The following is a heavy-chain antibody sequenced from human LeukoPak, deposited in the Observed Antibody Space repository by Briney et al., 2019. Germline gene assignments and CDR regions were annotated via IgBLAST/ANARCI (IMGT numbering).Heavy chain of an antibody. CDR2: IKPDGSEK. J-gene: IGHJ4*02. D-gene: IGHD3-10*01. CDR1: GFTFSNDW. V-gene: IGHV3-7*01. CDR3: ARGGRPDY. Sequence: GGSLRLSCATYGFTFSNDWMTWVRQTPGKGLEWVANIKPDGSEKYYVDSVKGRFTISRDNAQNSLYLQMNSLRAEDTAVYYCARGGRPDYWGQGTLVTVSS.